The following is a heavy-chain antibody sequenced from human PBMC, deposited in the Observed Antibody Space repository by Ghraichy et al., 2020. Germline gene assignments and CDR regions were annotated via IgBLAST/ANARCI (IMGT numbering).Heavy chain of an antibody. D-gene: IGHD2-21*01. Sequence: SQTLSLTCAISGDSVSRTSVAWNWIRQSPSRGLEWLGRTYYRSKWYNDYAVSVKSRIIINSDTSRNQLSLQLNSVTPEDTAVYYCARDSLGGGDRAFDMWGQGTRVTVSS. J-gene: IGHJ3*02. CDR2: TYYRSKWYN. CDR1: GDSVSRTSVA. CDR3: ARDSLGGGDRAFDM. V-gene: IGHV6-1*01.